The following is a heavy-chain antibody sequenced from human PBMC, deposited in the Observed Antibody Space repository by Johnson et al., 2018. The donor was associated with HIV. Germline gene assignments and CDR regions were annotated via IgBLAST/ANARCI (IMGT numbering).Heavy chain of an antibody. D-gene: IGHD4-17*01. Sequence: VQLVESGGGLVQPGGSLRLSCAASGFTLSRYDMHWVRQATGKGLEWVSAIGTAGDTYYPGSVKGRFTISRENAKNSLYLQMNSLRAEDTAVYYCATGSPTVTTNAFDIWGQGTMVTVSS. CDR3: ATGSPTVTTNAFDI. J-gene: IGHJ3*02. CDR2: IGTAGDT. V-gene: IGHV3-13*01. CDR1: GFTLSRYD.